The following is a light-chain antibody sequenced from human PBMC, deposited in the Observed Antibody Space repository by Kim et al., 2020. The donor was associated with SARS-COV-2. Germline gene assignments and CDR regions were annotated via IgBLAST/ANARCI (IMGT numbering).Light chain of an antibody. CDR3: QTWGTGIRV. Sequence: SVKLTCTPSSGHSSYAIAWHQQQPEKGPRYLMKLNSDGSHNKGDGIPDRFSGSSSGAERYLTISSLQSEDEADYYCQTWGTGIRVFGGGTQLTVL. CDR1: SGHSSYA. J-gene: IGLJ3*02. CDR2: LNSDGSH. V-gene: IGLV4-69*01.